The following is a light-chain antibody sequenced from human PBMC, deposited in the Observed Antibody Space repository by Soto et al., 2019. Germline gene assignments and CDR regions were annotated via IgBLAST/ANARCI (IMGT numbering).Light chain of an antibody. CDR1: QNVATMY. CDR3: QQYCNSPRYT. J-gene: IGKJ2*01. CDR2: GAS. V-gene: IGKV3-20*01. Sequence: EIVLTQSAGALSLSPGGTATLSCRASQNVATMYLTWYQQKPGQSPRLLIYGASSRATGIPDMFSGSGSGTDFTLTISRLEPEDFAGYYCQQYCNSPRYTFGQGTKLAIK.